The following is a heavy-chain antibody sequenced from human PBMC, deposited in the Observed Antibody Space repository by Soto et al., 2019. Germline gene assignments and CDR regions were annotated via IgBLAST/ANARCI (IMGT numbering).Heavy chain of an antibody. J-gene: IGHJ5*01. CDR2: IFYSGSA. D-gene: IGHD3-3*01. CDR3: AGRTSLTSVEIFSGGLSGYNWVDP. V-gene: IGHV4-39*01. Sequence: PSETLSLTCSVSGGSISKPMYYWAWIRQPPGKGLEWIGSIFYSGSAYYNPSLKSRVTMSVDTSQNQFSLKLSSVTAADTAVYYCAGRTSLTSVEIFSGGLSGYNWVDPWGRGTLVT. CDR1: GGSISKPMYY.